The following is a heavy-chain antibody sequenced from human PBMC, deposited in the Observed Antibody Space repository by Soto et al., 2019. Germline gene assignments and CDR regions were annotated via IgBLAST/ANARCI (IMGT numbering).Heavy chain of an antibody. CDR3: ARADVVPAAMQYYYYGMDV. J-gene: IGHJ6*02. CDR2: IYYSGST. CDR1: GGSISSGDYY. Sequence: PSETLSLTCTVSGGSISSGDYYWSWIRQPPGKGLEWIGYIYYSGSTYYNPSLKSRVTISVDTSKNQFSLKLSSVTAADTAVYYCARADVVPAAMQYYYYGMDVWGQGTTVTVYS. V-gene: IGHV4-30-4*01. D-gene: IGHD2-2*01.